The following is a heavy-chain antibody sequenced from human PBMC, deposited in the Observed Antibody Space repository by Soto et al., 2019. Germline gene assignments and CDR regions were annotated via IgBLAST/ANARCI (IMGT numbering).Heavy chain of an antibody. Sequence: PGGSLRFSCAASGFTFSSYSMNWVRQAPGKGLEWVSYISSSSSTIYYADSVKGRFTISRDNAKNSLYLQMNSLRAEDTAVYYCARVAYGDYLEFFQHWGQGTLVTVSS. J-gene: IGHJ1*01. CDR1: GFTFSSYS. V-gene: IGHV3-48*01. D-gene: IGHD4-17*01. CDR2: ISSSSSTI. CDR3: ARVAYGDYLEFFQH.